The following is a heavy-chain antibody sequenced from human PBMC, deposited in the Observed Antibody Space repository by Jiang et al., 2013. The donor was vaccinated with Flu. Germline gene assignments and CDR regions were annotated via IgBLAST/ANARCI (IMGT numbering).Heavy chain of an antibody. Sequence: SGPGLVKPSETLSLTCTVSGGSISSSTYYWGWIRQPPGKELEWIGTIYYSGSTYYNPSLKSRVTISVDTSKNQFSLKLSSVTAADTAVYYCARRGAVAGYVKYFQHWGQGTLVTVSS. CDR2: IYYSGST. CDR1: GGSISSSTYY. CDR3: ARRGAVAGYVKYFQH. V-gene: IGHV4-39*01. D-gene: IGHD6-19*01. J-gene: IGHJ1*01.